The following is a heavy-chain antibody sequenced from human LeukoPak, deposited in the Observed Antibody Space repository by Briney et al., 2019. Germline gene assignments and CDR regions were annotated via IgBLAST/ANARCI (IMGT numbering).Heavy chain of an antibody. J-gene: IGHJ4*02. Sequence: ASVKVSCKASGYTFTGYYMHWVRQAPGQGLEWMGWINPNTGGTNYAQKFQGRVTMTRDTSISTAYMELSRLRSDDTAVYYCARVAGIRHGAPSYWGQGTLVTVSS. D-gene: IGHD1-26*01. V-gene: IGHV1-2*02. CDR1: GYTFTGYY. CDR3: ARVAGIRHGAPSY. CDR2: INPNTGGT.